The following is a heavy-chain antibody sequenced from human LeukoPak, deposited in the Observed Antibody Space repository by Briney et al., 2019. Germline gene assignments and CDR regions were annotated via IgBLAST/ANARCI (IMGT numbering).Heavy chain of an antibody. CDR3: ARGGSTSYDPLGGIFDY. Sequence: PGGSLRLSCAASGFTFSSYEMNWVRQAPGKGLEWVSYTSSSSSTIFYADSVKGRFTISRGNAKNSLFLQMNSLRAEDTAVYYCARGGSTSYDPLGGIFDYWGQGVLVTVSS. J-gene: IGHJ4*02. V-gene: IGHV3-48*03. CDR1: GFTFSSYE. CDR2: TSSSSSTI. D-gene: IGHD2-2*01.